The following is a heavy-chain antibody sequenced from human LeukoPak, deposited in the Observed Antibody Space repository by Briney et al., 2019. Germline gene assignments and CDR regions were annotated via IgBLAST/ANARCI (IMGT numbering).Heavy chain of an antibody. CDR2: ISNSGSP. V-gene: IGHV4-59*08. CDR1: GGSITNYY. J-gene: IGHJ4*02. Sequence: SETLSLTCTVSGGSITNYYWSWIRQPPGKGLEWIGYISNSGSPNYNPSLESRVTMSVDTSKNQFSLKLSSVTAADTAVYYCARGDLRYSLRFDYWGQGTLVTVSS. D-gene: IGHD3-9*01. CDR3: ARGDLRYSLRFDY.